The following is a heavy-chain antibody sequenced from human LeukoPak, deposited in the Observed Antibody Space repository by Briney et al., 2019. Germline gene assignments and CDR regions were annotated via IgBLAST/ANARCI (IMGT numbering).Heavy chain of an antibody. V-gene: IGHV4-59*01. CDR1: GGSISSYY. D-gene: IGHD6-13*01. Sequence: SETLSLTCTVSGGSISSYYWSWIRQPPGKGLEWIGYIYSSGSTNYNPSLKSRVTISVDTSKNQFSLKLSSVTTADTAMYYCARDTPGSWYYFDFWGQGTLVTVSS. J-gene: IGHJ4*02. CDR3: ARDTPGSWYYFDF. CDR2: IYSSGST.